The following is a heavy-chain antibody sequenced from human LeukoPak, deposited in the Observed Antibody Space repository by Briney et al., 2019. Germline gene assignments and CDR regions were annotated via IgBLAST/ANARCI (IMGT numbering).Heavy chain of an antibody. CDR2: ISAYNCNT. CDR1: GYTFNSCG. D-gene: IGHD3-22*01. CDR3: ARVGYYYDSSGYSD. J-gene: IGHJ4*02. Sequence: ASVKLSCKASGYTFNSCGIRGVRQPPGQGFVCMGWISAYNCNTNYAQMLRDRVTITTDPSTSTAYMELRSLRSDDTAVYYCARVGYYYDSSGYSDWGQGTLVTVSS. V-gene: IGHV1-18*04.